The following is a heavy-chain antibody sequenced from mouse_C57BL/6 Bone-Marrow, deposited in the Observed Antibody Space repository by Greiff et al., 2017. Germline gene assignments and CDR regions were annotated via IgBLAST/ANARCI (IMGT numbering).Heavy chain of an antibody. Sequence: VHLVESGAELARPGASVKLSCKASGYTFTSYGISWVKQRTGQGLEWIGEIYPRSGNTYYNEKFKGKATLTADKSSSTAYMELRSLTSEDSAVYVCSYDYIYYYAMDDWGQGNSVTGSS. J-gene: IGHJ4*01. CDR1: GYTFTSYG. CDR2: IYPRSGNT. V-gene: IGHV1-81*01. CDR3: SYDYIYYYAMDD. D-gene: IGHD2-4*01.